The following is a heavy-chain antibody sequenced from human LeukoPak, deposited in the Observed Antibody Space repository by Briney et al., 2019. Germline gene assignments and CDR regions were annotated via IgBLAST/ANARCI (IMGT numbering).Heavy chain of an antibody. D-gene: IGHD3-22*01. CDR3: ARKDLDYYDFFPDY. Sequence: ASVKVSCKASGYTFTSYDINWVRQATGQGLEWMGWMNPNSGNTGYAQKFQGRVTMTRNTSISTAYMELSSLRSEDTAVYYCARKDLDYYDFFPDYWGQGTLVTVSS. J-gene: IGHJ4*02. CDR2: MNPNSGNT. CDR1: GYTFTSYD. V-gene: IGHV1-8*01.